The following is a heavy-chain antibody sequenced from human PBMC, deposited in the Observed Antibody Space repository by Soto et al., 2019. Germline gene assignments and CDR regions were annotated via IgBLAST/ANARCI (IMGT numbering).Heavy chain of an antibody. CDR1: GGSVSSGDYF. CDR3: ARYTNYYYYGLDV. J-gene: IGHJ6*02. Sequence: ASETLSLTCTVSGGSVSSGDYFWSWLRQSPGKRLEWIAYIYYSGSTNYNPSLKSRATISVDTSKSQVSLTLTSMTAADAAPYYCARYTNYYYYGLDVWGQGTAVTVYS. CDR2: IYYSGST. D-gene: IGHD2-2*02. V-gene: IGHV4-61*08.